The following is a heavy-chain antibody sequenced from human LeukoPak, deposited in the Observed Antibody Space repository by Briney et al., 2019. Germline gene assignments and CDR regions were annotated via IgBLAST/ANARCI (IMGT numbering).Heavy chain of an antibody. CDR2: IKQDGSER. D-gene: IGHD1-26*01. J-gene: IGHJ3*02. V-gene: IGHV3-7*01. CDR3: ARDRYSGTYLGASDI. CDR1: GFTFSNFW. Sequence: GGSLRLSCAASGFTFSNFWMSWVRQAPGKGLEWVANIKQDGSERYFVDSVEGRFTISRDNAKNSLYLQMSSLRAEDTAVYYCARDRYSGTYLGASDIWGQGTMVTVSS.